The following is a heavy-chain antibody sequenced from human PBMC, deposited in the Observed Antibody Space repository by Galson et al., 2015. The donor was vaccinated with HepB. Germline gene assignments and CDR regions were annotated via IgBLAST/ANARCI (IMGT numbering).Heavy chain of an antibody. CDR1: GFTFDDYA. D-gene: IGHD6-13*01. Sequence: SLRLSCAASGFTFDDYAMHWVRQAPGKGLEWVSGISWNSGSIGYADSVKGRFTISRDNAKNSLYLQMNSLRAEDTALYYCAKSPLIAAAGNPGTWYYYGMDIWGQGTTVTVSS. J-gene: IGHJ6*02. CDR3: AKSPLIAAAGNPGTWYYYGMDI. CDR2: ISWNSGSI. V-gene: IGHV3-9*01.